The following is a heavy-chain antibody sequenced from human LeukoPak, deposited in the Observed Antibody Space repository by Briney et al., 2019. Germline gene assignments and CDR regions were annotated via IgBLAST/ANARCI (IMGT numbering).Heavy chain of an antibody. J-gene: IGHJ3*02. Sequence: GRSLRLSCTASGFTFDDYAMHWVRHVPGKGLEWVSGISWNSGRTDYADSVKGRFTISRDNAKNSLYLQMNSVRAEDMALYYCAKDMGYSSTGAFDIWGQGTMVSVSS. D-gene: IGHD6-19*01. V-gene: IGHV3-9*03. CDR1: GFTFDDYA. CDR3: AKDMGYSSTGAFDI. CDR2: ISWNSGRT.